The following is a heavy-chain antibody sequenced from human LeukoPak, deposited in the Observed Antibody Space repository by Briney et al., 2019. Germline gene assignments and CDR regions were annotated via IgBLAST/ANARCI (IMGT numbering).Heavy chain of an antibody. CDR2: IKSKTDGGTT. V-gene: IGHV3-15*01. J-gene: IGHJ4*02. CDR3: TTSDCSSTSCYDF. CDR1: GFTFSNAW. D-gene: IGHD2-2*01. Sequence: PGGSLRLSCAASGFTFSNAWMSWVRQAPGKGLEWVGRIKSKTDGGTTDYAAPVKGRFTISRDDSKNTLYLQMNSLKTEDTAVYYCTTSDCSSTSCYDFWGQGTLVTVSS.